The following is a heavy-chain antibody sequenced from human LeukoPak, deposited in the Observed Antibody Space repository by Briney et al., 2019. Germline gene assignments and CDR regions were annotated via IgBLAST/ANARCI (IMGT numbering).Heavy chain of an antibody. Sequence: ASVTVSCKASGGTFSSYAISWVRQAPGQGLEWMGGIIPIFGTANYAQKFQGRVTITTDESTSTAYMELSSLRSEDTAVYYCARPSYCVADNCGYWLDPWGPGTLVTVSS. CDR1: GGTFSSYA. J-gene: IGHJ5*02. D-gene: IGHD2-21*01. CDR2: IIPIFGTA. CDR3: ARPSYCVADNCGYWLDP. V-gene: IGHV1-69*05.